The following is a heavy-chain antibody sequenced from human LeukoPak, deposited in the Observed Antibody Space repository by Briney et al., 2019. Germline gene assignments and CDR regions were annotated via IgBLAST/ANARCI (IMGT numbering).Heavy chain of an antibody. Sequence: ASVKVSCKASGYTFTNYYMHWVRQAPGQGLEWMGIINPSGGSTSYAQKFQGRVTMTRDTSTSTVYMELSSLRSEDTAVYFRARVDAEGSGVKYFDYWGQGTLVTVSS. J-gene: IGHJ4*02. V-gene: IGHV1-46*01. CDR2: INPSGGST. D-gene: IGHD3-10*01. CDR1: GYTFTNYY. CDR3: ARVDAEGSGVKYFDY.